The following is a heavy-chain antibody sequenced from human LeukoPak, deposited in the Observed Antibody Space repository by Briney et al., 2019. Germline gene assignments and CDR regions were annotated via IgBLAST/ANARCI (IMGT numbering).Heavy chain of an antibody. CDR1: GFTFRSYA. CDR3: ANNSSDFDAFDI. D-gene: IGHD6-19*01. Sequence: GGSLTLSCAASGFTFRSYAMSCVCQGPGKGLEWVSAISGSGGSTYYADSVKGRFTISRDNSKNTLYLQMNSLRAEDTAVYYCANNSSDFDAFDIWGQGTMVTVSS. J-gene: IGHJ3*02. V-gene: IGHV3-23*01. CDR2: ISGSGGST.